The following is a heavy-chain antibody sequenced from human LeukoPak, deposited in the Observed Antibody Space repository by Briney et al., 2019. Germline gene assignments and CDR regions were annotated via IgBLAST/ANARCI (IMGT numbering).Heavy chain of an antibody. CDR3: AKYDSDIARLDP. CDR1: GGSFSGYY. J-gene: IGHJ5*02. D-gene: IGHD2-15*01. V-gene: IGHV4-34*10. CDR2: IYYTGST. Sequence: PSETLSLTCAVYGGSFSGYYWSWIRQPPGKGLESIGNIYYTGSTYYNPSLKSRVTMSADTSKNQFSLKMSSVTAADTAMYYCAKYDSDIARLDPWGQGTLVTVS.